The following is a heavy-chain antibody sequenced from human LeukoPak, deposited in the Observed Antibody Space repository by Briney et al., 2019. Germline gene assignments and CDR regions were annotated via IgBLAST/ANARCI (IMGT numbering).Heavy chain of an antibody. D-gene: IGHD2-15*01. J-gene: IGHJ6*03. V-gene: IGHV1-46*01. Sequence: ASVKVSCKASGYTFTSYYMHWVRQAPGQGLEWMGIINPSGGSTSYAQKFQGRVTMTRDTSISTAYMELSRLRSDDTAVYYCARDCSGGSCGYYYYMDVWGKGTTVTVSS. CDR3: ARDCSGGSCGYYYYMDV. CDR1: GYTFTSYY. CDR2: INPSGGST.